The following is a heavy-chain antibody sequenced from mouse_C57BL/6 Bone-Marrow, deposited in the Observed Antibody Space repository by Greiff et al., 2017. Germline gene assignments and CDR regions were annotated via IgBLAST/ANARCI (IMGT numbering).Heavy chain of an antibody. CDR1: GFNIKDDY. J-gene: IGHJ2*01. CDR3: TTTVVAFDY. CDR2: IEPENGDT. Sequence: EVQLQQSGAELVRPGASVKLSCTASGFNIKDDYMHWVKQRPEQGLEWIGWIEPENGDTEYASKFQGKATITADTSSNTAYLQLSSLTSEDTAVYYCTTTVVAFDYWGQGTTLTVSS. V-gene: IGHV14-4*01. D-gene: IGHD1-1*01.